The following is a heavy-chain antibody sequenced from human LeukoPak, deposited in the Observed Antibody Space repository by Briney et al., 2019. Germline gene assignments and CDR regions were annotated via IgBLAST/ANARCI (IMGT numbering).Heavy chain of an antibody. CDR3: ARVFKHWFDP. Sequence: SLNISCTASRGTFSSSAISWVRQAPGQGLEWMGGIIPIFGTANYAQKFQGRVTITTDESTSTAYMELSSLRSEDTAVYYCARVFKHWFDPWGQGTLVTVSS. CDR2: IIPIFGTA. D-gene: IGHD3-10*02. J-gene: IGHJ5*02. V-gene: IGHV1-69*05. CDR1: RGTFSSSA.